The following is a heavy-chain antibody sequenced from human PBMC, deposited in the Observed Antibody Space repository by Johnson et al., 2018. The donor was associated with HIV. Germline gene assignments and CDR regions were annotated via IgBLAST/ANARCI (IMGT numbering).Heavy chain of an antibody. CDR2: INWNGGTT. J-gene: IGHJ3*02. Sequence: MLLVESGGGEVRPGGSLRLSCAASGFSFDDYGMSWVRQAAGKGLEWVSGINWNGGTTSYADSVTGRFTVSRDNSKNTLYLQMNSLRGEDTAVYYCARGSQERVTSWNAFDIWGQGTMVTVSS. CDR3: ARGSQERVTSWNAFDI. D-gene: IGHD5-24*01. V-gene: IGHV3-20*04. CDR1: GFSFDDYG.